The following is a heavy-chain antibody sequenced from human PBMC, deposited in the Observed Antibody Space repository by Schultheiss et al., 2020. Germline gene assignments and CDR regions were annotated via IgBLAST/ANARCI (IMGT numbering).Heavy chain of an antibody. J-gene: IGHJ4*02. CDR3: ARGGTDPFSSENSG. D-gene: IGHD3-16*01. Sequence: LRLSCTVSGGSISSGGYYWSWIRQHPGKGLEWIGYIYYSGSTYYNPSLKSRVTISVDTSKNQFSLKLSSVTAADTAVYYCARGGTDPFSSENSGWGQGTLVTVSS. CDR2: IYYSGST. V-gene: IGHV4-31*03. CDR1: GGSISSGGYY.